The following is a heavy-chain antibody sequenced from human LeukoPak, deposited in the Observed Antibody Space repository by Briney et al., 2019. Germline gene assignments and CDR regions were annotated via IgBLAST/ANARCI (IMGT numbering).Heavy chain of an antibody. CDR3: ARGVAAADDY. CDR2: INHSGST. V-gene: IGHV4-34*01. Sequence: SETLSLTCAVYGVSFSGYYWSWIRQPPGKGLEWIGEINHSGSTNYNPSLKSRVTISVDTSKNQFSLKLSSVTAADTAVYYCARGVAAADDYWGQGTLVTVSS. CDR1: GVSFSGYY. J-gene: IGHJ4*02. D-gene: IGHD6-13*01.